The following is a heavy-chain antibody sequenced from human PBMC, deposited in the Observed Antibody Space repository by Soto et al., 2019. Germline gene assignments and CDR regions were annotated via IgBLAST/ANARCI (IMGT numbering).Heavy chain of an antibody. CDR2: IWYDGSNK. J-gene: IGHJ4*02. D-gene: IGHD5-12*01. CDR1: GFTFSSYG. CDR3: ARDRGVATTHLDY. Sequence: QVQLVESGGGVVQPGRSLRLSCAASGFTFSSYGMHWVRQAPGKGLEWVAVIWYDGSNKYYADSVKGRFTISRDNSKNTLYLQMNSLRAEDTAVYYCARDRGVATTHLDYWGQGTLVTVSS. V-gene: IGHV3-33*01.